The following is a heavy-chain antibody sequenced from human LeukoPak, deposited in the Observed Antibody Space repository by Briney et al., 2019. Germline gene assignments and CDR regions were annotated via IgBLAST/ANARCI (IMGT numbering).Heavy chain of an antibody. Sequence: ASVKVSCKASGYTFTSYGISWVRQAPGQGLEWVGWISAYNGNTNYAQKLQGRVTMTTDTSTSTAYMELRSLRSDDTAVYYCASGSYDYVWGSYPRDWGQGTLVTVSS. D-gene: IGHD3-16*02. CDR2: ISAYNGNT. V-gene: IGHV1-18*01. CDR3: ASGSYDYVWGSYPRD. CDR1: GYTFTSYG. J-gene: IGHJ4*02.